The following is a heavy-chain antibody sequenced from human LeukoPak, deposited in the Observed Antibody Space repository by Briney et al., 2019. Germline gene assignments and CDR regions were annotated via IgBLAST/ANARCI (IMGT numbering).Heavy chain of an antibody. J-gene: IGHJ2*01. D-gene: IGHD6-13*01. V-gene: IGHV4-39*01. Sequence: PSETLSLTCTVSGGSISSSSYYWGWIRQPPGKGLEWIGSIYYSGSTYYNPSLKSRVTISVDTSKNQFSLKLSSVTAADTAVYYCARQETQTAGSYWYFDLWGRGTLVTVSS. CDR1: GGSISSSSYY. CDR3: ARQETQTAGSYWYFDL. CDR2: IYYSGST.